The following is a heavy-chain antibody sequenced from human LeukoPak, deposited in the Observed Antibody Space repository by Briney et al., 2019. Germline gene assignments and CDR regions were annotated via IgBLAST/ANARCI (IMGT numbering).Heavy chain of an antibody. Sequence: SCKVSGYTLTELSMHWVRQAPGKGLEWVAVIWYDGSNKYYADSVKGRFTISRDNSKNTLYLQMNSLRAEDTAVYYCALYSYGSNWGQGTLVTVSS. CDR1: GYTLTELS. CDR2: IWYDGSNK. CDR3: ALYSYGSN. J-gene: IGHJ4*02. V-gene: IGHV3-33*01. D-gene: IGHD5-18*01.